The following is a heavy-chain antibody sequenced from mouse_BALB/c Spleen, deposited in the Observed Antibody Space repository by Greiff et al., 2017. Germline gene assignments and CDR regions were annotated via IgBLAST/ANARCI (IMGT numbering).Heavy chain of an antibody. D-gene: IGHD1-1*01. J-gene: IGHJ2*01. Sequence: VQLQQSGAELVKPGASVKLSCTASGFNIKDTYMHWVKQRPEQGLEWIGRIDPANGNTKYDPKFQGKATITADTSSNTAYLQLSSLTSEDTAVYYCAFYYGSGDYFDYWGQGTTLTVSS. V-gene: IGHV14-3*02. CDR1: GFNIKDTY. CDR2: IDPANGNT. CDR3: AFYYGSGDYFDY.